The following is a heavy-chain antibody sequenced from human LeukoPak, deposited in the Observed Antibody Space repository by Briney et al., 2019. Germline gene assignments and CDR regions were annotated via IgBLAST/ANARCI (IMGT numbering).Heavy chain of an antibody. D-gene: IGHD3-22*01. CDR1: GGSISSGDYY. Sequence: SQTLSLTCTVSGGSISSGDYYWSWIRQHPGQGLEWIEYIYYSGSTYYNPSLKSRVTISVDTSKNQFSLKLSSVTPAETAVYYCARVSGGYYFDYWGQGTLVTVSS. J-gene: IGHJ4*02. CDR2: IYYSGST. CDR3: ARVSGGYYFDY. V-gene: IGHV4-31*03.